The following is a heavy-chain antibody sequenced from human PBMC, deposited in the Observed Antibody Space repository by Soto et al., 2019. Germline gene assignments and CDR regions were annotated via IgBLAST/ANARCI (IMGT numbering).Heavy chain of an antibody. Sequence: QVTVKESGPVLVKPTETLTLTCTVSGFSLSNDGLGVTWIRQPPGKALEWLAHIFSNDEKSYSTSLKSRLTISKETSKSQVVLIMTNMDPVDTATYYCASTYSSSWYWFDPWGQGTLVTVSS. J-gene: IGHJ5*02. V-gene: IGHV2-26*04. D-gene: IGHD6-13*01. CDR1: GFSLSNDGLG. CDR3: ASTYSSSWYWFDP. CDR2: IFSNDEK.